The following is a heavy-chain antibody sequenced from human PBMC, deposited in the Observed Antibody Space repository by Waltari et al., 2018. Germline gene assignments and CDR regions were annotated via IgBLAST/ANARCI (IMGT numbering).Heavy chain of an antibody. CDR2: SYYSGSP. J-gene: IGHJ6*02. V-gene: IGHV4-39*01. CDR1: GGSIISTTYY. CDR3: ATHSANHDYHYYAMDV. Sequence: QLQLQESGPGLVKPSETLSLTCIVSGGSIISTTYYWGWIRQPPGKGMEWIGSSYYSGSPHYNPSLKSRVTISVDTSKNRFSLKVSSVTAADTALYYCATHSANHDYHYYAMDVWGLGTTVTVSS. D-gene: IGHD2-15*01.